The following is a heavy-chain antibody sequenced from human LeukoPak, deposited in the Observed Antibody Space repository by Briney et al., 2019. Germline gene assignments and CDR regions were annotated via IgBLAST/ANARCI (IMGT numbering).Heavy chain of an antibody. J-gene: IGHJ4*02. CDR1: GFTFGDYA. D-gene: IGHD2-15*01. V-gene: IGHV3-49*04. CDR2: IRTKAYGGTT. Sequence: GGSLRLSCTSSGFTFGDYAMSWVRQAPGKGLEWVGFIRTKAYGGTTEHAASVKGRFTISRDDSKTIAYLQMNSLKTEDTAVYYCTREYCGGGACYPRFDYWGQGTLVTVSS. CDR3: TREYCGGGACYPRFDY.